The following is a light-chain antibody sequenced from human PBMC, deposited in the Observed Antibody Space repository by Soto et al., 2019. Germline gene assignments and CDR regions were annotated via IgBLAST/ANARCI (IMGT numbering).Light chain of an antibody. V-gene: IGKV3-20*01. CDR3: QQYGSSPPYT. J-gene: IGKJ2*01. CDR2: GAS. Sequence: EIVLTQSPGTLSLSPGERATLSCRASQSVNRNYLAWYQQKPGQAPRLLMYGASSRATGIPDSVSGSGSGTDFTLTIRRLEPEDFAVYYCQQYGSSPPYTFGQGTKLEIK. CDR1: QSVNRNY.